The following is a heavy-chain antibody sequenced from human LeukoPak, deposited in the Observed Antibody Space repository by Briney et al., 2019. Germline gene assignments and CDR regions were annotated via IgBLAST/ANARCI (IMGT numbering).Heavy chain of an antibody. J-gene: IGHJ4*02. CDR2: FDPEDGET. V-gene: IGHV1-24*01. CDR1: GYTLTELS. Sequence: GASVKVSCKXSGYTLTELSMHWVRQAPGKGLEWMGRFDPEDGETIYAQKFQGRVTMTEDTSTDTAYMELSSLRSEDTAVYYCATDSEYSSGWSQDYWGQGTLVTVSS. D-gene: IGHD6-19*01. CDR3: ATDSEYSSGWSQDY.